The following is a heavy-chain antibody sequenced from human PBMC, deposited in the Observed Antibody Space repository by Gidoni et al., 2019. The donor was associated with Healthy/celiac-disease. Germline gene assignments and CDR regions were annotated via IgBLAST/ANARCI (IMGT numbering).Heavy chain of an antibody. J-gene: IGHJ4*02. V-gene: IGHV4-34*01. CDR2: INHSGST. Sequence: QVQLQQWGAGLLKPSETLSLTCAVSGGSFSGYYWSWIRQPPGKGLEWIGEINHSGSTNYNPSLKSRVTISVDTSKNQFSLKLSSVTAADTAVYYCARGGGSYGYWGQGTLVTVSS. CDR1: GGSFSGYY. D-gene: IGHD1-26*01. CDR3: ARGGGSYGY.